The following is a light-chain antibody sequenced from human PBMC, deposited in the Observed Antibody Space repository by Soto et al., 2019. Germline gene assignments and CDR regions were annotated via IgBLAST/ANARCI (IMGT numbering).Light chain of an antibody. V-gene: IGKV1-12*01. CDR2: DAS. Sequence: DIQRTQSPSSVSASVGDRLTITCRASQGISGWLAWYQQKPGKAPNLLIYDASTLRNGVPDRFSGSGSGTDFTLKINRVEAEYVGTYYCMQALQSLTFGQGTRLEIK. CDR3: MQALQSLT. J-gene: IGKJ5*01. CDR1: QGISGW.